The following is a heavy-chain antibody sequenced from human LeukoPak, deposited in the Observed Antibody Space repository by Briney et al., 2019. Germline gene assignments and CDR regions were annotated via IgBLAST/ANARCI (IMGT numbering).Heavy chain of an antibody. D-gene: IGHD2-21*02. Sequence: ASVKVSCKASGYTFTGFYFHWVRQAPGQGLEWMGWINPYTGETKCAQNFQGRVSMTRDTSITTAYMDLSSLTSDDTAVYFCAREGPDRGSQTADYWGQGTLVTVSS. J-gene: IGHJ4*02. V-gene: IGHV1-2*02. CDR1: GYTFTGFY. CDR2: INPYTGET. CDR3: AREGPDRGSQTADY.